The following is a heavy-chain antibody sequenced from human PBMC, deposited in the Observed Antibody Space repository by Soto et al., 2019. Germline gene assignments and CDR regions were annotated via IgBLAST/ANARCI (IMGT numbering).Heavy chain of an antibody. J-gene: IGHJ4*02. CDR3: AKGSCGGLLRCHFDY. CDR2: ISGSGGST. D-gene: IGHD2-21*01. V-gene: IGHV3-23*01. CDR1: GFTFNTYA. Sequence: GGSLRLSCAASGFTFNTYAMSWARQAPGKGLEWVSTISGSGGSTYYADSVKGRFTISRDNSKNTLSLQMNSLRVEDTAVYYCAKGSCGGLLRCHFDYWGQGTLVTVSS.